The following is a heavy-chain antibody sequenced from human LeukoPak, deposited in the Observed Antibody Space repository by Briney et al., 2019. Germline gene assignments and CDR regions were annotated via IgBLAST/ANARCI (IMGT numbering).Heavy chain of an antibody. CDR1: GFTFSSYG. V-gene: IGHV3-30*18. J-gene: IGHJ4*02. CDR3: AKDTGYDILTGYYIDY. CDR2: ISYDGSNK. Sequence: GGSLRLSCAASGFTFSSYGMHWVRQAPGKGLEWVAVISYDGSNKYYADSVKGRFTISRENSKNTLYLQMNSLRAEDTAVYYCAKDTGYDILTGYYIDYWGQGTLVTVSS. D-gene: IGHD3-9*01.